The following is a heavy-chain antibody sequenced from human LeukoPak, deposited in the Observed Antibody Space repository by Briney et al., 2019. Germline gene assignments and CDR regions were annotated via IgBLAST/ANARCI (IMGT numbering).Heavy chain of an antibody. V-gene: IGHV3-23*01. CDR2: ISGSGGST. CDR3: AKDWEVEMATIDY. CDR1: GFTFSSYE. Sequence: GGSLRLSCAASGFTFSSYEMNWVRQAPGEGLEWVSAISGSGGSTYYADSVKGRSTTSRDNSKHTLYLQMNSLRAEDTAVYYCAKDWEVEMATIDYWGQGTLVTVSS. J-gene: IGHJ4*02. D-gene: IGHD5-24*01.